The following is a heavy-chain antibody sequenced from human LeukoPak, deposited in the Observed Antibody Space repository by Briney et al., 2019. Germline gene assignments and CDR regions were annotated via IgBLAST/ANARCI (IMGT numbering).Heavy chain of an antibody. CDR3: TKDPPLTGGVYSAH. CDR2: IKSKVDGGTT. Sequence: GGSLRLSCIASGFSLSGYAMSWVRQTPGKGLEWVGLIKSKVDGGTTDYAAPVKGRFTISRDDSENTLYLQMSSLKIEDTAIYYCTKDPPLTGGVYSAHWGPGTLVTVSS. D-gene: IGHD7-27*01. V-gene: IGHV3-15*01. J-gene: IGHJ4*02. CDR1: GFSLSGYA.